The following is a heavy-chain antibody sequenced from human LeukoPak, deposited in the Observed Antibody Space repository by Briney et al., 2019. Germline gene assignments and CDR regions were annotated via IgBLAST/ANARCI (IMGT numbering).Heavy chain of an antibody. CDR2: ISSSGSTI. V-gene: IGHV3-11*04. CDR1: GFTFSDYY. D-gene: IGHD3-16*01. CDR3: ASGKQGETNYFDY. Sequence: GGSLRLSCAASGFTFSDYYMSWIRQAPGKGLEWVSYISSSGSTIYYADSVKGRFTIPRDNAKNSLYLQMNSLRAEDTAVYYCASGKQGETNYFDYWGQGTLVTVSS. J-gene: IGHJ4*02.